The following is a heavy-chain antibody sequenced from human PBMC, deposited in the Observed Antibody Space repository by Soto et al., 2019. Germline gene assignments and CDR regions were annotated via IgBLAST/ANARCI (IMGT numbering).Heavy chain of an antibody. V-gene: IGHV3-11*01. D-gene: IGHD2-15*01. CDR3: ARSKTKGWLDF. CDR2: ISSSGSTI. J-gene: IGHJ4*02. Sequence: QVQLVESGGGLVKPGGSLRLSCAASGFTFSDYYMSWIRQAPGKGLEWVSYISSSGSTIYYADSVKGRFTISRDNPKNSLDLQMNSLGAEDTDVYYCARSKTKGWLDFWGQGNPVTVSS. CDR1: GFTFSDYY.